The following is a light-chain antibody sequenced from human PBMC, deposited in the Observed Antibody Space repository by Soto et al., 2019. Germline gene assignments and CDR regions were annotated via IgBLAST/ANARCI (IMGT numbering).Light chain of an antibody. V-gene: IGKV3-15*01. Sequence: EIVMTQSPATLSVSPGERATLSCRASQSVSSNLAWYQQKPGQAPRLLIYGASTRATGIPARFSGSGSGTAHTLTISSLQSQDFAVSYCQQYNNWPLMYTFGQGT. CDR3: QQYNNWPLMYT. CDR2: GAS. J-gene: IGKJ2*01. CDR1: QSVSSN.